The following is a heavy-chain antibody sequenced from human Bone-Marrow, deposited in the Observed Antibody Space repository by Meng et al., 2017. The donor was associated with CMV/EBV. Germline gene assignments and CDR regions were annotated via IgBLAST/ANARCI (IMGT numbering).Heavy chain of an antibody. CDR2: ISWNSGSI. V-gene: IGHV3-9*01. Sequence: LSLTCAASGFTFDDYAMHWVRQAPGKGLEWVSGISWNSGSIGYADSVKGRFTISRDNAKNSLYLQMNSLRAEDTALYYCAKDSQWLVRGIDYWGQGTLVTVSS. J-gene: IGHJ4*02. D-gene: IGHD6-19*01. CDR1: GFTFDDYA. CDR3: AKDSQWLVRGIDY.